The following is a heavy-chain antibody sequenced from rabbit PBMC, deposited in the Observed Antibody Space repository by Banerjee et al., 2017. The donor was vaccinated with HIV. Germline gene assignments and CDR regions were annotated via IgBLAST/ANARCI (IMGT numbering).Heavy chain of an antibody. CDR2: IDTNTGKT. Sequence: QSLEESGGDLVKPGASLTLTCTASGFSFSSYYYMYWVRQAPGKGLEWIGFIDTNTGKTFYASWAKGRFTISKTSPTTVTLQMTNLTAADTATYFCARDLWTTRLDLWGPGTLVTVS. CDR1: GFSFSSYYY. J-gene: IGHJ3*01. CDR3: ARDLWTTRLDL. V-gene: IGHV1S40*01.